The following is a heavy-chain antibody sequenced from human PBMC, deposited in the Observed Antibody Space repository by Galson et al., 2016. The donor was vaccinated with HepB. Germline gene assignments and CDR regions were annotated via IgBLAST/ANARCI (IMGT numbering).Heavy chain of an antibody. D-gene: IGHD3-22*01. CDR3: ARVGPEDYDSSGLDY. CDR2: ISSSSNTI. J-gene: IGHJ4*02. Sequence: SLRLSCAASGFTFSSYSMNWVRQAPGKGLEWVSYISSSSNTIYYADSVKGRFTISRDNAKNSLYLQMNSLRDEDTAVYYWARVGPEDYDSSGLDYWGQGTLVTVSS. CDR1: GFTFSSYS. V-gene: IGHV3-48*02.